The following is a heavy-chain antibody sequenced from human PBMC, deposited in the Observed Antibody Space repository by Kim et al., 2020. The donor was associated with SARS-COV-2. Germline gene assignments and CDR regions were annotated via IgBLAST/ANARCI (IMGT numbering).Heavy chain of an antibody. CDR1: GFTFSSYS. J-gene: IGHJ6*02. CDR2: ISSSSSYI. D-gene: IGHD4-17*01. V-gene: IGHV3-21*01. CDR3: ARDRPAGDYGDYSYYGMDV. Sequence: GGSLRLSCAASGFTFSSYSMNWVRQAPGKGLEWVSSISSSSSYIYYADSVKGRFTISRDNAKNSLYLQMNSLRAEDTAVYYCARDRPAGDYGDYSYYGMDVWGQGTTVTVSS.